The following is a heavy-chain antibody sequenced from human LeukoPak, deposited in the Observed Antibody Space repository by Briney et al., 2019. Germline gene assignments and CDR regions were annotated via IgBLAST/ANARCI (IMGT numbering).Heavy chain of an antibody. Sequence: SETLSLTCTVSGGSISSSSYSWGWIRQPPGKGLEWIGSIYDSGTTYYNPSLKSRVTISVDTSKIQFSLKLSSVAATDTAVHFCARLRFDFWSGYTHPYFDYWGQGTLVTVSS. CDR1: GGSISSSSYS. J-gene: IGHJ4*02. V-gene: IGHV4-39*01. D-gene: IGHD3-3*01. CDR3: ARLRFDFWSGYTHPYFDY. CDR2: IYDSGTT.